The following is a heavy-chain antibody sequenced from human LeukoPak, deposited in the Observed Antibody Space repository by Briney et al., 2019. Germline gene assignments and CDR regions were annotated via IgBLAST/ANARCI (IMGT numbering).Heavy chain of an antibody. D-gene: IGHD2-2*01. J-gene: IGHJ4*02. Sequence: GGSLRLSCAASGFTFSSYSMNWVRQAPGKGLEWVSSISSSSSYIYYADSVKGRFTISRDNAKNSLYLQMNSLRTEDTAVYYCARDKAKGVVVPAAPFDYWGQGTLVTVSS. CDR1: GFTFSSYS. V-gene: IGHV3-21*01. CDR3: ARDKAKGVVVPAAPFDY. CDR2: ISSSSSYI.